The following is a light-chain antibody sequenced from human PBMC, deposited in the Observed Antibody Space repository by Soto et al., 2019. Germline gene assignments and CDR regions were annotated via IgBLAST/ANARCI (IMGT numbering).Light chain of an antibody. V-gene: IGKV3-15*01. CDR3: QQYNNWPPYT. J-gene: IGKJ2*01. CDR2: AAS. Sequence: ETVMTQSPATLSVSPGERAILSCRASHSVSGNLAWYQQKPGQAPRLLIYAASSRAAGIPPRFSGSGSGTEFTLTISSLQSEDFAVYYCQQYNNWPPYTFGQGPKLEIK. CDR1: HSVSGN.